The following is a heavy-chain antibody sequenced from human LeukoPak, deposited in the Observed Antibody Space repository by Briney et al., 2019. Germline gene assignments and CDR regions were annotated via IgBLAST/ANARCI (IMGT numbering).Heavy chain of an antibody. Sequence: PSETLSLICTVSGGSLSRLYWSWIRQPPGKGLHWIGEINHSGSTNYNPSLNSRVTISVDTSKNQFSLKLSAVTAADTAVYYCARKEQWLPHYAFDIWGQGTMVTVSS. D-gene: IGHD6-19*01. CDR1: GGSLSRLY. CDR2: INHSGST. CDR3: ARKEQWLPHYAFDI. J-gene: IGHJ3*02. V-gene: IGHV4-34*01.